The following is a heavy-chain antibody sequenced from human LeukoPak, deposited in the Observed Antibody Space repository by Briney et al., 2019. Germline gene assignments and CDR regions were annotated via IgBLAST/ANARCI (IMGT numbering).Heavy chain of an antibody. CDR2: ISSSSSYI. V-gene: IGHV3-21*04. D-gene: IGHD3-3*01. CDR3: ANLYDFWTGDY. Sequence: GGSLRLSCAASGFTFSSYSMNWVRQAPGKGLEWVSSISSSSSYIYYAGSVKGRFTISRDNSKNTLYLQMNSLRAEDTAVYYCANLYDFWTGDYWGQGTLVTVSS. J-gene: IGHJ4*02. CDR1: GFTFSSYS.